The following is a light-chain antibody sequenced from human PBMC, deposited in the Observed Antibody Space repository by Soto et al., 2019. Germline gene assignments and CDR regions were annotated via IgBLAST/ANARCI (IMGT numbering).Light chain of an antibody. Sequence: DIVMTQSPLSLPVTPGEPASISCRSSQSLLHSNGYNYLDWYLQKPGQSPQLLIYLGSNRASGVPHRFSGSGSGTDFTLKISRVEAEYVGVYDCMQALQTPITFGQGTRLEIK. J-gene: IGKJ5*01. CDR1: QSLLHSNGYNY. V-gene: IGKV2-28*01. CDR3: MQALQTPIT. CDR2: LGS.